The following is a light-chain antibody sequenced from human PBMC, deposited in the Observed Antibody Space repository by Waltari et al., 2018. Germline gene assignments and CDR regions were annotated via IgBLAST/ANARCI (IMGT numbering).Light chain of an antibody. CDR1: QSISSY. V-gene: IGKV1-39*01. J-gene: IGKJ2*03. CDR2: AAS. Sequence: QMTQSPSSLSASVGDRVTITCRASQSISSYLNWYQQKQGKAPKLLIYAASSLQSGVPSRFSGSGSGTDFTLTISSLQPEDFATYYCQXSYXXPYSFGQGTKLEIK. CDR3: QXSYXXPYS.